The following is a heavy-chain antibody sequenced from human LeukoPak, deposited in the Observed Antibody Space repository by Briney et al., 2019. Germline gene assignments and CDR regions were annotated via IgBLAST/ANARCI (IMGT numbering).Heavy chain of an antibody. D-gene: IGHD3-10*01. V-gene: IGHV5-51*01. Sequence: GESLKISCKGSGYPFTNYWFGWLRRMPGKGLEWMGAIIPGDSDTKYSPSFQGQVTISADKSISTAYLQWSSLKASDTAMYYCARLLWFGESPLDYWGQGTLVTVSS. CDR1: GYPFTNYW. J-gene: IGHJ4*02. CDR3: ARLLWFGESPLDY. CDR2: IIPGDSDT.